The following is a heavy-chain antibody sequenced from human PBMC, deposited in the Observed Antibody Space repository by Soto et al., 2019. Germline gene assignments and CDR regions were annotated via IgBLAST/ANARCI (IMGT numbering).Heavy chain of an antibody. CDR3: SRLPYSYGMDV. D-gene: IGHD2-21*01. J-gene: IGHJ6*02. V-gene: IGHV4-39*01. CDR2: FYYSGST. Sequence: QLQLQESGPGLVKPSETLSLTCTVSGGSIGSSSYYWGWIRQPPGKGLEWIGTFYYSGSTYYNTSLESRVTISVDTSKNPFSLKLSSVTAADTAVYYCSRLPYSYGMDVWGQGTTVTVSS. CDR1: GGSIGSSSYY.